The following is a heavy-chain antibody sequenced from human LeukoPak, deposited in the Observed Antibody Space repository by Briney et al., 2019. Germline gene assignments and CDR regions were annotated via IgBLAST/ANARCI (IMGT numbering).Heavy chain of an antibody. J-gene: IGHJ4*02. Sequence: GGSLRLSCAASAFTFSDYYMSWIRQAPGKGLEWVANIKQDGSEKYYVDSVKGRFTISRDNAKNSLYLQMNSLRAEDTAVYYCAGSIFGVVRATWGQGTLVTVSS. D-gene: IGHD3-3*01. V-gene: IGHV3-7*01. CDR3: AGSIFGVVRAT. CDR2: IKQDGSEK. CDR1: AFTFSDYY.